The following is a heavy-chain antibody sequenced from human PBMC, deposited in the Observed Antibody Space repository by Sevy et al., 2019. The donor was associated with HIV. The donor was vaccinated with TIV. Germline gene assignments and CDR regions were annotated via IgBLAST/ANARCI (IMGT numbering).Heavy chain of an antibody. V-gene: IGHV5-51*01. CDR1: GYSFTSYW. CDR2: IYPGDSDT. Sequence: GESLKISCKGSGYSFTSYWIDWVRQMPGKGLEWMGIIYPGDSDTRYSPSFQGQVTISADKSISTAYLQWSSLKASDTAMYYCATGSGSGGYYYYMDVWGKGTTVTVSS. J-gene: IGHJ6*03. CDR3: ATGSGSGGYYYYMDV. D-gene: IGHD3-10*01.